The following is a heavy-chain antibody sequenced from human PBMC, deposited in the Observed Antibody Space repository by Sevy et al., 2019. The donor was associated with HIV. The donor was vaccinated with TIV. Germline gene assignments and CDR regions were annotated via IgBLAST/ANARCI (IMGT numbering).Heavy chain of an antibody. V-gene: IGHV1-18*01. D-gene: IGHD1-26*01. J-gene: IGHJ4*02. CDR1: GYTFSSYG. Sequence: ASVKVSCKTSGYTFSSYGITWMRQAPGQGLEWLGWISAYDGKTKYAQKFQDRVTMTTRTSARTAYMELRGLISDDTATYYCARDGRTGTYLLDLWGQGTLVTVSS. CDR2: ISAYDGKT. CDR3: ARDGRTGTYLLDL.